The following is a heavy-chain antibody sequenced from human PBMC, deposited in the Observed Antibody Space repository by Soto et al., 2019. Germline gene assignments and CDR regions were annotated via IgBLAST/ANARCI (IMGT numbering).Heavy chain of an antibody. V-gene: IGHV3-23*01. D-gene: IGHD3-10*02. Sequence: EVQLLESGGGLVQPGGSLRLSCAASGFSFRTYAMSWVRQAPGQGLEWVSVISDTGDDTYYADSVKGRFTISRDSSRNTLYLRMNSLRAEDTAVYYCASYVRGPTFDLDSWGQGTLVTVAS. CDR1: GFSFRTYA. CDR2: ISDTGDDT. CDR3: ASYVRGPTFDLDS. J-gene: IGHJ4*02.